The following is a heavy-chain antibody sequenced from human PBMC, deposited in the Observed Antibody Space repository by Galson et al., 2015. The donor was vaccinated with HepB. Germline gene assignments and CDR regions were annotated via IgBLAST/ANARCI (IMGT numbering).Heavy chain of an antibody. J-gene: IGHJ6*02. V-gene: IGHV3-48*02. D-gene: IGHD3-3*01. CDR2: ISSSSSTI. CDR3: ARDYDFWSGYYPYYYGMDV. CDR1: GFTFSSYS. Sequence: SLRLSCAASGFTFSSYSMNWVRQAPGKGLEWVSYISSSSSTIYYADSVEGRFTISRDNAKNSLYLQMNSLRDEDTAVYYCARDYDFWSGYYPYYYGMDVWGQGTTVTVSS.